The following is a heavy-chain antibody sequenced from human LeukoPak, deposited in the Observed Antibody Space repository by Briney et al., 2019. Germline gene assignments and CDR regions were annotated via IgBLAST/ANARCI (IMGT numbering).Heavy chain of an antibody. V-gene: IGHV4-39*01. CDR1: GFSFSSAA. J-gene: IGHJ3*02. D-gene: IGHD3-10*01. CDR3: ARYQGGTMFDI. CDR2: INYSGDA. Sequence: PGGSLRLSCAGSGFSFSSAAMNWVRQAPGKGLEWIGSINYSGDASYNPSLKSRLAISRDTTKNQFSLKVTSVTAADTAVYYCARYQGGTMFDIWGQGTKVTVSS.